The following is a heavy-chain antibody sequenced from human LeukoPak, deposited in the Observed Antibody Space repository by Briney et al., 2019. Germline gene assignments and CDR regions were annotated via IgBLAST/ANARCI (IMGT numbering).Heavy chain of an antibody. CDR3: ARERYSYGYDY. Sequence: GGSLRLSCAASGFTFSSYEMNWVRQAPGKGLEGVSYISSSGSTIYYADSVKGRFTISRDNAKNSLYLQMNSLRAEDTAVYYCARERYSYGYDYWGQGTLVTVSS. V-gene: IGHV3-48*03. D-gene: IGHD5-18*01. CDR1: GFTFSSYE. J-gene: IGHJ4*02. CDR2: ISSSGSTI.